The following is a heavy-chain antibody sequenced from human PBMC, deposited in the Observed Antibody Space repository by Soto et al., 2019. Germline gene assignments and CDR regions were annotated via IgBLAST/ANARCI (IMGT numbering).Heavy chain of an antibody. CDR3: ATICRSGPRNCDF. CDR2: IIPFFDMS. Sequence: QVQLVQSGAEVKKPGSSVTVSCKLSGGTFITHAINWVRQAPGQGLEWMGTIIPFFDMSNYAQNFQGRVTITADKSTNIAYMELTSLRSDDTAVYYCATICRSGPRNCDFWGQGALVTVSS. V-gene: IGHV1-69*09. D-gene: IGHD6-19*01. J-gene: IGHJ4*02. CDR1: GGTFITHA.